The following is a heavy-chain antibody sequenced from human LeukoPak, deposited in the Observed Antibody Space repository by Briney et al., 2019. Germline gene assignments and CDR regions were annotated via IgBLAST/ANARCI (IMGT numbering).Heavy chain of an antibody. Sequence: GGSLRLSCAASGFTFSSYGMHWVRQAPGKGLEWVAVIWYDGSNKYYADSVKGRFTISRDNSKNTLYLQMSSLRAEDTAVYYCAKDRCGGDCYWFDYWGQGTLVTVSS. J-gene: IGHJ4*02. CDR2: IWYDGSNK. V-gene: IGHV3-33*06. CDR3: AKDRCGGDCYWFDY. D-gene: IGHD2-21*02. CDR1: GFTFSSYG.